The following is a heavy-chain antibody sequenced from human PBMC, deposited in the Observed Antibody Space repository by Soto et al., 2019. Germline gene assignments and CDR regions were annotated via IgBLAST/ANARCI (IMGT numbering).Heavy chain of an antibody. J-gene: IGHJ5*02. V-gene: IGHV1-2*02. CDR3: ARGAMLSAAISTAFDP. CDR1: GYTFSEYK. D-gene: IGHD2-2*01. Sequence: GASVKVSCKAAGYTFSEYKIHWLRQAPGQGLEWMGWINPKSDVTNYAHKFKDRVTMTRDTSTGTVYMDLSRLTFDDTAVYYCARGAMLSAAISTAFDPWGQGTLVTVSS. CDR2: INPKSDVT.